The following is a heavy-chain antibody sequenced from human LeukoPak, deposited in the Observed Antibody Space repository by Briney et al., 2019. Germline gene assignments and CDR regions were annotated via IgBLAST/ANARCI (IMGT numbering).Heavy chain of an antibody. V-gene: IGHV1-2*02. D-gene: IGHD6-19*01. CDR1: GYTFTDYY. CDR3: ARWRAVAGMNY. Sequence: ASVKVSCKASGYTFTDYYMHWVRQAPGQGLEWMGWIYPNSGGTNYAQKFQGRVTMTRDTSISTAYMELSRLRSDDTAMYYCARWRAVAGMNYWGQGTLVTVSS. J-gene: IGHJ4*02. CDR2: IYPNSGGT.